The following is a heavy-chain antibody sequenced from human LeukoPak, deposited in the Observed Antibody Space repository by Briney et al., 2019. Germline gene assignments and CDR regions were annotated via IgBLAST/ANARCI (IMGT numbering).Heavy chain of an antibody. V-gene: IGHV4-39*01. CDR2: IYYSGST. Sequence: SETLSLTCTVSGGSISSSSYYWGWIRQPPGKGLEWIGTIYYSGSTYYNPSLKSRVTISVDTSKNQFSLKLSSVTAADTAVNYCPRHGDCSNTRCYLFDCWGQGTLVTASS. D-gene: IGHD2-2*01. J-gene: IGHJ4*02. CDR1: GGSISSSSYY. CDR3: PRHGDCSNTRCYLFDC.